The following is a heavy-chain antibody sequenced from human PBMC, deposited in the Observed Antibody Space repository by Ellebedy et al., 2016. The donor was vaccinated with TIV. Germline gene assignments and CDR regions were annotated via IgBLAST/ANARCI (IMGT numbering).Heavy chain of an antibody. Sequence: MPSETLSLTCTVSGGSISSSSYYWGWIRQPPGKGLEWIGSIYYSGSTCYNPSLKSRVTISVDTSKNQFSLKLSSVTAADTAVYYCARPRRSSSWEGRWFDPWGQGTLVTVSS. CDR1: GGSISSSSYY. V-gene: IGHV4-39*01. CDR2: IYYSGST. J-gene: IGHJ5*02. CDR3: ARPRRSSSWEGRWFDP. D-gene: IGHD6-13*01.